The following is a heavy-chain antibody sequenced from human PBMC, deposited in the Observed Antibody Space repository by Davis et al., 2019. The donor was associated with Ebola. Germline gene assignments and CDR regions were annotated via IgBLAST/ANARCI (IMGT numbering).Heavy chain of an antibody. Sequence: ASVKVSCKASGGTFSNYAINWVRQAPGQGLEWMGRINPNSGGTNYAQKFQGRVTMTRDTSISTAYMELSRLRSDDTAMYYCASTEAGLDYWGQGTLVTVSS. D-gene: IGHD6-19*01. CDR2: INPNSGGT. J-gene: IGHJ4*02. V-gene: IGHV1-2*06. CDR1: GGTFSNYA. CDR3: ASTEAGLDY.